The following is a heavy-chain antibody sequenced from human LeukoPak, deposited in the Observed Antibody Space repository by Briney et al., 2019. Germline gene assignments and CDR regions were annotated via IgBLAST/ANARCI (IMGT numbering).Heavy chain of an antibody. J-gene: IGHJ3*02. V-gene: IGHV3-30*02. CDR2: IRYDGSNK. CDR3: MRELPVTDI. CDR1: GFTFSSYG. Sequence: PGGSLRLSCAASGFTFSSYGMHWVRQAPGKGLEWVALIRYDGSNKHYADSVKGRFTISRDNSKNTLYLQMNSLRAEDTAVYYCMRELPVTDIWGQGTMVTVSS. D-gene: IGHD1-7*01.